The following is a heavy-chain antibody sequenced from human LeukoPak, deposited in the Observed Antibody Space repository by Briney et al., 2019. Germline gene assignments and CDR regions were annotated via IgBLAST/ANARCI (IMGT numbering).Heavy chain of an antibody. D-gene: IGHD3-10*01. CDR3: AKGHDTSTWFGTWLDP. J-gene: IGHJ5*02. CDR1: GFTFSTYA. Sequence: GGSLRLSCGASGFTFSTYAMHWVRQTPDKGLEWVAVISSDGSNENYADSVKGRFIISRDNSKNTLFLRMNNLTPEDTAVYYCAKGHDTSTWFGTWLDPWGQGTLVTVPS. V-gene: IGHV3-30*18. CDR2: ISSDGSNE.